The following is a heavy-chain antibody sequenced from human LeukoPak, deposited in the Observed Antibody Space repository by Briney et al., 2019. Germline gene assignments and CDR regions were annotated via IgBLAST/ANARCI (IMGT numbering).Heavy chain of an antibody. CDR3: ARELARARWELLFSNLYYYYGVDV. D-gene: IGHD1-26*01. CDR2: IWSDGSNK. J-gene: IGHJ6*02. Sequence: PGGSLRLSCAASGFTFSGYGMHWVRQAPGKGLEWVAVIWSDGSNKYYADSVKGRFTISRDNSKNTLYLQMNSLRAEDTAVYYCARELARARWELLFSNLYYYYGVDVWGQGTTVTVSS. CDR1: GFTFSGYG. V-gene: IGHV3-33*01.